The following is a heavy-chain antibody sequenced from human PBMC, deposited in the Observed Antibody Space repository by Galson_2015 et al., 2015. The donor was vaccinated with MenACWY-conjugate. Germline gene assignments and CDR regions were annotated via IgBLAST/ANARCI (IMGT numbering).Heavy chain of an antibody. CDR2: TRYDGSNK. CDR3: AKDLGSVGTDVGDY. D-gene: IGHD1-1*01. Sequence: SLRLSCAASGYIFSDYGMHWVRQAPGKGLEWVAFTRYDGSNKYYADSVKGRFTISRDNSKNTLYLQMNSLRAEDTAVYYCAKDLGSVGTDVGDYWGQGTLVTVSS. V-gene: IGHV3-30*02. J-gene: IGHJ4*02. CDR1: GYIFSDYG.